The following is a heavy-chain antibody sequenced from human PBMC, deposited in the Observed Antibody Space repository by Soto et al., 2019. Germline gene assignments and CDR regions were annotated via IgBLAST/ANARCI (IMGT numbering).Heavy chain of an antibody. D-gene: IGHD2-2*02. J-gene: IGHJ6*02. CDR3: ARQDIVVVPAAILLDGMDV. CDR2: IYYSGST. Sequence: SETLSLTCTVSGGSISSSSYYWGWIRQPPGKGLEWIGSIYYSGSTYYNPSLKSRVTISVDTSKNQFPLKLSSVTAADTAVYYCARQDIVVVPAAILLDGMDVWGQGTTVTVSS. CDR1: GGSISSSSYY. V-gene: IGHV4-39*01.